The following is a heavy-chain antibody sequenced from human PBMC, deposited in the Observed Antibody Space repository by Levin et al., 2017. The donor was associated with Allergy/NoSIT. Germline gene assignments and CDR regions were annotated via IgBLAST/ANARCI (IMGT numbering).Heavy chain of an antibody. CDR2: VSDGGGST. Sequence: GESLKISCAASGFTFSGYAMSWVRQAPGKGLEWVSAVSDGGGSTYYADSVKGRFTISRDNSKNTLYLQMNSLRVEDTAVYSCAKEATYSSSWYSHFDYWGHGTLVTVSS. V-gene: IGHV3-23*01. J-gene: IGHJ4*01. D-gene: IGHD6-13*01. CDR1: GFTFSGYA. CDR3: AKEATYSSSWYSHFDY.